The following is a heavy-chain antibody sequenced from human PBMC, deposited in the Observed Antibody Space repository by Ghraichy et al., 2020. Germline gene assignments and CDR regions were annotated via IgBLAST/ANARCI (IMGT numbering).Heavy chain of an antibody. V-gene: IGHV4-59*08. Sequence: SETLSLTCTVSGGSVSTYYWSWIRQPPGKGLEWIGYLYHSGSTNHNPSLKSRVSISVDTSKNQFSLKLNSVTAADTAMYYCARLTWSGYYLYWYFDLWGRGTLVTVSS. CDR1: GGSVSTYY. CDR3: ARLTWSGYYLYWYFDL. CDR2: LYHSGST. J-gene: IGHJ2*01. D-gene: IGHD3-3*01.